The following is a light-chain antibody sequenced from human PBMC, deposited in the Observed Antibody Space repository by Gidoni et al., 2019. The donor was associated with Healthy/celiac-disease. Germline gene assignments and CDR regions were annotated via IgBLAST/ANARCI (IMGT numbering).Light chain of an antibody. V-gene: IGKV3-20*01. CDR3: QQYGSSQT. CDR2: GAS. Sequence: EIVLTQSPGTLSLSPGERATLSCRASQSVSSSYLAWYQQKPGQAPRLLIYGASSRATGIPDRFSGSGSGTDFTLTISRLEPEDFAVYNCQQYGSSQTFXQXTKVEIK. J-gene: IGKJ1*01. CDR1: QSVSSSY.